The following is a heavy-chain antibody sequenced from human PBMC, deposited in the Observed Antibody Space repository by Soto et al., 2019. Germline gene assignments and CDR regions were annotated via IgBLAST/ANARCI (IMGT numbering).Heavy chain of an antibody. CDR1: GGSIYTGGFY. D-gene: IGHD1-26*01. CDR2: IYYTGST. J-gene: IGHJ4*02. Sequence: QVQLQESGPGLVKPSQTLSLTCTVSGGSIYTGGFYWSWIRQLPGKGLEWLGYIYYTGSTQYTPSLKSRLTISTDPSDIQFSLRLTSVTAADTAVYYCATSLVTSRTRVDYWGQGTLVTVSS. V-gene: IGHV4-31*03. CDR3: ATSLVTSRTRVDY.